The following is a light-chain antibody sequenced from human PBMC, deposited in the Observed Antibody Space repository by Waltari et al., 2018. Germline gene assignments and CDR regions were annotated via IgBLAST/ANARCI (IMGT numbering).Light chain of an antibody. CDR1: QSINNK. J-gene: IGKJ2*01. CDR3: QQSNSLPYT. V-gene: IGKV1-39*01. CDR2: VAS. Sequence: DIQMTQSPSSLSASVGDRVTITCRASQSINNKLNWYQQRPGKAPKLLIAVASSLESGVPARCSGSGSATDFTLSISSLQHEDFATYYCQQSNSLPYTFGQGTKLEIK.